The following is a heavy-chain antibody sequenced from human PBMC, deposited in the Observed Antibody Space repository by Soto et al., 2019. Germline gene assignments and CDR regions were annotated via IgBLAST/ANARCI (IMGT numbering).Heavy chain of an antibody. D-gene: IGHD6-13*01. CDR3: ARERPAGDYYYYGMDV. V-gene: IGHV1-69*13. J-gene: IGHJ6*02. Sequence: GASVKVSCKASGGTFSSYAISWVRQAPGQGLEWMGGIIPIFGTANYAQKFQGRVTITADESTSTAYMELSSLRSEDTAVYYCARERPAGDYYYYGMDVWGQGTTVTVSS. CDR2: IIPIFGTA. CDR1: GGTFSSYA.